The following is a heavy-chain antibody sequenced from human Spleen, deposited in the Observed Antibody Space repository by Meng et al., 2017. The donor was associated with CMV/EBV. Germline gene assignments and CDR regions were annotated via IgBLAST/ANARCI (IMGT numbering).Heavy chain of an antibody. CDR2: IYYSGST. CDR3: ARGYYDFWSGYSGRGGWFDP. V-gene: IGHV4-39*07. Sequence: GSLRLSCTVSGGSISSSSYYWGWIRQPPGKGLEWIGSIYYSGSTYYNPSLKSRVTISVDTSKNQFSLKLSSVTAADTAVYYCARGYYDFWSGYSGRGGWFDPWGQGTLVTVSS. J-gene: IGHJ5*02. CDR1: GGSISSSSYY. D-gene: IGHD3-3*01.